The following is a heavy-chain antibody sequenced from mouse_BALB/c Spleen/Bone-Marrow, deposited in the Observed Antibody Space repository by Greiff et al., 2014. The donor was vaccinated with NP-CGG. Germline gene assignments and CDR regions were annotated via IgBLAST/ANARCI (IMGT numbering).Heavy chain of an antibody. J-gene: IGHJ4*01. Sequence: QVQLQQSGAELVRPGASVTLSCKASGYKFTDYEMHWVKQTPVHGLEWIGSIDPETGGAAYNQNFKGKATLTADRSSTTAYMELRSLTSEDSAVYYCTREGIYFGYDVPMDYWGQGTSGTVPS. CDR3: TREGIYFGYDVPMDY. D-gene: IGHD2-2*01. CDR1: GYKFTDYE. V-gene: IGHV1-15*01. CDR2: IDPETGGA.